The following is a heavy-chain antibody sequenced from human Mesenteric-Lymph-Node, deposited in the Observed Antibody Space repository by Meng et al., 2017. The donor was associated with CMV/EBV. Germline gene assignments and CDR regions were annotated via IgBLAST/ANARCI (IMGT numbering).Heavy chain of an antibody. J-gene: IGHJ4*02. CDR3: ARGSSYDILTGYFDY. Sequence: QVHVPQWGLCLFKPSETLPATFAVYGVSLSGYYWNWIRQSPEKGLEWIGEINHSGSTTYNPSFTSRIIISVDTSTNQISLNMSSVTAADTAVYYCARGSSYDILTGYFDYWGQGALVTVSS. CDR1: GVSLSGYY. V-gene: IGHV4-34*01. CDR2: INHSGST. D-gene: IGHD3-9*01.